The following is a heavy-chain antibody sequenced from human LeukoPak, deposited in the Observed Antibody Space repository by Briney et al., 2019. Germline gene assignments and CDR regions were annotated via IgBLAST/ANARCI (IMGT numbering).Heavy chain of an antibody. CDR2: ISYDGSNK. CDR1: GFTFSSYA. V-gene: IGHV3-30*04. Sequence: GMSLRLSCSASGFTFSSYAMHWVRQAPGKGLEWVAVISYDGSNKYYADSVEGRLTISRDNSKNTLYLQMNSLRAEDTGVYYCATSGNSSGWYVYDYWGQGTLVTVSS. CDR3: ATSGNSSGWYVYDY. D-gene: IGHD6-19*01. J-gene: IGHJ4*02.